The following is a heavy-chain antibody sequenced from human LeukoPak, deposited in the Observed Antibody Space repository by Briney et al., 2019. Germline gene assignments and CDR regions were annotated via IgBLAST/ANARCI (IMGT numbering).Heavy chain of an antibody. D-gene: IGHD1-14*01. Sequence: PGRSLRLSCAASGFTFSTYWMSWVRQAPGKGLEWVANIKQDGGEKFYADSVKGRFTISRDNSKNSVYLQMNRLRVEDTAVYYCARSPDGFDYWGQGTLVTVSS. CDR3: ARSPDGFDY. V-gene: IGHV3-7*01. CDR2: IKQDGGEK. CDR1: GFTFSTYW. J-gene: IGHJ4*02.